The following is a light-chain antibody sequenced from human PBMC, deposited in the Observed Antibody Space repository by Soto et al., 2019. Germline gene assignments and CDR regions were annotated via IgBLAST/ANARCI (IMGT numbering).Light chain of an antibody. CDR2: DAS. Sequence: EIVLTQSPATLPLSPGERATLSCRASQSVSSYLAWFHQKPGQAPRLLIYDASNRATGIPARVGGSGSGADFTHTISILEHEDSALYYCQQRDMCVTFGGGTKVEIK. CDR1: QSVSSY. J-gene: IGKJ4*01. V-gene: IGKV3-11*01. CDR3: QQRDMCVT.